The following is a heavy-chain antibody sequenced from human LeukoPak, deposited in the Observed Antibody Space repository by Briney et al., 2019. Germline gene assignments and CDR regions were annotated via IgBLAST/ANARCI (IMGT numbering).Heavy chain of an antibody. CDR2: IYHSGST. D-gene: IGHD3-22*01. CDR3: ARNYYYDSSGTLYTFDL. CDR1: GGPISSSNW. V-gene: IGHV4-4*02. J-gene: IGHJ3*01. Sequence: PSGTLSLTCAVSGGPISSSNWWSWVRQPPGKGLEWIGEIYHSGSTNYNPSLKSRVTISVGKSKNQFSLNLTSVTAADTAVYYCARNYYYDSSGTLYTFDLWGQGTMVTVSS.